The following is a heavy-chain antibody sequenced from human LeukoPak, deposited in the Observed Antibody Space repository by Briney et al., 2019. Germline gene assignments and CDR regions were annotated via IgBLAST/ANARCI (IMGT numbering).Heavy chain of an antibody. CDR2: INPNSGDT. CDR1: GYTFTGYY. J-gene: IGHJ6*02. D-gene: IGHD2-2*01. Sequence: GASVKVSCKASGYTFTGYYMHWVRQAPGQGCEWMGWINPNSGDTNYAQKFQGRVTMTRDTSISTAHMELSRLRSDDTALYYCARDFCTGCNYYFYGMDVWGRGTTVTVSS. V-gene: IGHV1-2*02. CDR3: ARDFCTGCNYYFYGMDV.